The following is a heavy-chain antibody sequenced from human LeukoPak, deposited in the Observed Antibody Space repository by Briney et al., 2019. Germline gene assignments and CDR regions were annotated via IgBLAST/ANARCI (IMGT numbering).Heavy chain of an antibody. CDR2: IGASGTTT. V-gene: IGHV3-23*01. CDR1: GFTFSNHA. D-gene: IGHD3-22*01. J-gene: IGHJ4*02. CDR3: AKDPNDPYSSGSFDS. Sequence: GGSLRLSCTASGFTFSNHAMHWVRQAPGKGLEWVSVIGASGTTTYYADSVKGRFTISRDTSKNTLYLQMNSLRAEDTAIYYCAKDPNDPYSSGSFDSWGQGTLVTVSS.